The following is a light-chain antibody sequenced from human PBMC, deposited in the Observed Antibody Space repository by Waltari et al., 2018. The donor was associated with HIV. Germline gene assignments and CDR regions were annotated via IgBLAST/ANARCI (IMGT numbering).Light chain of an antibody. Sequence: EMVMTQSPATLSVSPGERATLSCRASQSVGSKLAWYQQKPGQAPRLLIYGAYSRATGVSARFSGSGSGTEFTLTVSSLESEDFAVYYCQQYENWPYTFGQGTKLEIK. J-gene: IGKJ2*01. CDR3: QQYENWPYT. CDR1: QSVGSK. V-gene: IGKV3-15*01. CDR2: GAY.